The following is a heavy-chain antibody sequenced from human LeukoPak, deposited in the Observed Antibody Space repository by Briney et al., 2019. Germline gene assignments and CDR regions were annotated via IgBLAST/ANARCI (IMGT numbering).Heavy chain of an antibody. D-gene: IGHD3-9*01. CDR3: ASLDILTGYYFDY. V-gene: IGHV4-38-2*02. J-gene: IGHJ4*02. CDR1: GYSISSGYY. CDR2: TYHSGST. Sequence: SETLSLTCSVSGYSISSGYYWGWIRQPPGKGLEWIGSTYHSGSTYYNPSLKSRVTISVDTSKNQFSLKLSSVTAADTAVYYCASLDILTGYYFDYWGQGTLVTVSS.